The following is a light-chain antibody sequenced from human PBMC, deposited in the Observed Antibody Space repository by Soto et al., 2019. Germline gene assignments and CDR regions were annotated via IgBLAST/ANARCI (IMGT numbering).Light chain of an antibody. CDR2: EVS. V-gene: IGLV2-14*01. Sequence: QSALTQPASVSGSPGQSITISCTGSSSDVGGYNYVSWYQQHPGKAPKLMIYEVSNRPSGISNRFSGSKSGNTASLTPSGLQAEDEAGYYCSSYTSSSPLVFGGGTKLTVL. CDR3: SSYTSSSPLV. CDR1: SSDVGGYNY. J-gene: IGLJ2*01.